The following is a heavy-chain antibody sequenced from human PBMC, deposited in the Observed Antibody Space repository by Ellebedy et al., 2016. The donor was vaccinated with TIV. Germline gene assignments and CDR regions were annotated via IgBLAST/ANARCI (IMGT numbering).Heavy chain of an antibody. Sequence: PGGSLRLSCAASGFSVSSNYMNWVRQAPGKGLEWVSVIYSGGKTNYADSVQGRFIISRDKSKNILFLQMNTLRAEDTAVYYCAGYSSAPPRGDYWGQGTLVTVSS. CDR2: IYSGGKT. CDR3: AGYSSAPPRGDY. V-gene: IGHV3-53*01. J-gene: IGHJ4*02. CDR1: GFSVSSNY. D-gene: IGHD6-25*01.